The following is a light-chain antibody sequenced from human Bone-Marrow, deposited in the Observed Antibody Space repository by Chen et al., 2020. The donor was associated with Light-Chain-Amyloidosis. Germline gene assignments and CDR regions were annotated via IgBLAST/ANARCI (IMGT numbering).Light chain of an antibody. Sequence: QSVLTQPPSVSGAPGPGVTISCTGSSSNIGARYDVHWYQQLPGAAPKLLIFGNTHRPSGVPDRFSGSKSGTSASLAITGLQAEDEADYYCQSYDYRFNGGAVFGGGTKLTVL. J-gene: IGLJ2*01. CDR1: SSNIGARYD. CDR3: QSYDYRFNGGAV. V-gene: IGLV1-40*01. CDR2: GNT.